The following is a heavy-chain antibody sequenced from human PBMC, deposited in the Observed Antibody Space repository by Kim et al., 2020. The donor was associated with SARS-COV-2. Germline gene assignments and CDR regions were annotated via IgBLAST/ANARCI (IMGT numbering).Heavy chain of an antibody. V-gene: IGHV3-7*03. Sequence: DSVKGRFTISRDNAKNSLYLQMNSLRAEDTAVYYCAGDVEGYYYYYGMDVWGQGTTVTVSS. J-gene: IGHJ6*02. CDR3: AGDVEGYYYYYGMDV. D-gene: IGHD2-15*01.